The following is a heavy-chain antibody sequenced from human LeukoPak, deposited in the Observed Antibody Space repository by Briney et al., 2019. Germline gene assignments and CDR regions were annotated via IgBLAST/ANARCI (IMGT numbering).Heavy chain of an antibody. CDR2: TRYDESKT. J-gene: IGHJ4*02. CDR1: GFTFSSNG. Sequence: GGSLRLSCAASGFTFSSNGMHWVRQTPDKGLDWVAFTRYDESKTFYGDSVRGRFTISRDNSKNTLYLQMNSLTTDDSAVYYCAKARYSGSPALDFWGQGTLVTVSS. CDR3: AKARYSGSPALDF. V-gene: IGHV3-30*02. D-gene: IGHD1-26*01.